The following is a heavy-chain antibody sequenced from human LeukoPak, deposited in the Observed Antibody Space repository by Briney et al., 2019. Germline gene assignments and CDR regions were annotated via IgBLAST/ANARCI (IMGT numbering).Heavy chain of an antibody. D-gene: IGHD6-13*01. V-gene: IGHV3-7*01. CDR3: ARRGSRWYLYYYYGMDV. CDR2: IKQDGSEK. Sequence: PGGSLRLSCAASGFTFSSYWMSWVRQAPGKGLEWVANIKQDGSEKYYVDSVKGRFTISRDNAKNSLYLQMNSLRAEDTAVYYCARRGSRWYLYYYYGMDVWGQGTTVTVSS. J-gene: IGHJ6*02. CDR1: GFTFSSYW.